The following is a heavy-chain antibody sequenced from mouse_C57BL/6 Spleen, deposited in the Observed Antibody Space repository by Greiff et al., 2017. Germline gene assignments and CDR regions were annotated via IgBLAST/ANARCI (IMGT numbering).Heavy chain of an antibody. CDR1: GYTFTSYW. D-gene: IGHD1-1*01. CDR3: ASGITTVEDYFDY. J-gene: IGHJ2*01. V-gene: IGHV1-55*01. CDR2: IYPGSGSP. Sequence: QVQLQQPGAELVKPGASVKMSCKASGYTFTSYWITWVKQRPGQGLEWIGDIYPGSGSPNYNEKFKSKATLTVDTSSSTAYMQLSSLTSEDSAVYCCASGITTVEDYFDYWGQGTTLTVSS.